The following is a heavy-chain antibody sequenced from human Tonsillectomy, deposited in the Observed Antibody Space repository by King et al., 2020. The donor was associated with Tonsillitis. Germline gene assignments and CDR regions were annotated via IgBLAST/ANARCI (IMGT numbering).Heavy chain of an antibody. Sequence: VQLQESGPGLVKPSQTLSLTCTVSGGSIVSGNYYWSWIRQPAGKGLEWIGRIYTSGNTNYNPSLKSRVTISMDTSKNQFSLNLSSVTAADTAIYYCATEVLTTTTFAYWGQGTLVTVSS. CDR1: GGSIVSGNYY. V-gene: IGHV4-61*02. CDR2: IYTSGNT. CDR3: ATEVLTTTTFAY. J-gene: IGHJ4*02. D-gene: IGHD4/OR15-4a*01.